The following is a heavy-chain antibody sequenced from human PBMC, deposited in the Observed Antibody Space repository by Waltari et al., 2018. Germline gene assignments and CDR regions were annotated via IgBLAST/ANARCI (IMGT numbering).Heavy chain of an antibody. J-gene: IGHJ3*02. CDR2: IYHSGST. D-gene: IGHD1-26*01. CDR3: ARSSSALGSSAFDI. CDR1: GYSISSGYY. Sequence: QVQLQESGPGLVKPSETLSLTCAVSGYSISSGYYCGWIRQPPGKGLEWIGSIYHSGSTYYNPSLKSRVTISVDTSKNQFSLKLSSVTAADTAVYYCARSSSALGSSAFDIWGQGTMVTVSS. V-gene: IGHV4-38-2*01.